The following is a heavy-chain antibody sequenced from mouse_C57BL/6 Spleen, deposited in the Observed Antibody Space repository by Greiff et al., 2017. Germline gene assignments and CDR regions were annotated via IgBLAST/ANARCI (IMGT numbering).Heavy chain of an antibody. CDR3: ARGDTTVLDAMDY. D-gene: IGHD1-1*01. CDR2: IHPNSGST. V-gene: IGHV1-64*01. Sequence: QVQLQQPGAELVKPGASVKLSCKASGYTFTSYWMHWVKQRPGQGLEWIGMIHPNSGSTNYNEKFKSKATLTVDKSSSTADMQLSSLTSEDSAVYYCARGDTTVLDAMDYWGQGTSVTVSS. CDR1: GYTFTSYW. J-gene: IGHJ4*01.